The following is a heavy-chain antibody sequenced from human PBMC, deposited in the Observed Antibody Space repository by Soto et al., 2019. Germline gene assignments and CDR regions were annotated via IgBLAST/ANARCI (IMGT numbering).Heavy chain of an antibody. D-gene: IGHD2-15*01. J-gene: IGHJ4*02. CDR2: IIPIFGTA. V-gene: IGHV1-69*01. CDR3: ARALPKCSGGSCYSGEFDY. Sequence: QVQLVQSGAEVKKPGSSVKVSCTASGGTFSSYAISWVRQAPGQGLEWMGGIIPIFGTANYAQKFQGRVTITADESTSTAYMELSSLRSEDTAVYYCARALPKCSGGSCYSGEFDYWGQGTLVTVSS. CDR1: GGTFSSYA.